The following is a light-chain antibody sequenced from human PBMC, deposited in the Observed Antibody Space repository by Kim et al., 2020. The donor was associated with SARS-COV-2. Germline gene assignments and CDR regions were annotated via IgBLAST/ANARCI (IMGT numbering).Light chain of an antibody. CDR3: QAWDTGTAMV. V-gene: IGLV3-1*01. J-gene: IGLJ3*02. CDR1: DWGNKY. CDR2: QDT. Sequence: VPPGQTACITCSGDDWGNKYASWYQQRPGQSPVLVIYQDTKRPSGIPERFSASNSGNTATLTISGTQAMDEADYYCQAWDTGTAMVFGGGTQLTVL.